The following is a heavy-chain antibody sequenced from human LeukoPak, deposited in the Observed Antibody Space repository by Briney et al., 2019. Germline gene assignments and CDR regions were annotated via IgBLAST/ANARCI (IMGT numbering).Heavy chain of an antibody. CDR3: ARCSPGDSSNFYAVLQY. V-gene: IGHV1-69*06. CDR1: GGTFSSYA. J-gene: IGHJ4*02. CDR2: IIPVFGTT. D-gene: IGHD3-22*01. Sequence: ASVKVSCKASGGTFSSYAVSWVRLTPGQGLEWLGGIIPVFGTTTYAQKFQAKVTMTADKSTNTAYLEISSLTSDDTAVYYCARCSPGDSSNFYAVLQYWGQGTQVNGST.